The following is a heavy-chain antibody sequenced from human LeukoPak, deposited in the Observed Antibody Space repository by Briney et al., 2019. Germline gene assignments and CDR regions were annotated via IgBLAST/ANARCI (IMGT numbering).Heavy chain of an antibody. J-gene: IGHJ3*02. CDR1: GFTFSDFY. D-gene: IGHD6-13*01. V-gene: IGHV3-11*01. CDR3: AKVRYSRRQMDAFDI. Sequence: PGGSLRLSCAASGFTFSDFYMSWIRQAPGKGLEWVSLISSSQRAINYGDAVKGRFTTSRDNAKNSLFLQMNSLRAEDTALYYCAKVRYSRRQMDAFDIWGQGTMVTVSS. CDR2: ISSSQRAI.